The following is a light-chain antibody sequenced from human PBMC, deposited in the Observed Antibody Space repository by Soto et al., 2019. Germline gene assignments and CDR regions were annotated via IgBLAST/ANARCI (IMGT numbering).Light chain of an antibody. V-gene: IGKV1-5*03. CDR1: KPMTTW. CDR2: GAS. CDR3: QQYNHGWT. J-gene: IGKJ1*01. Sequence: DLQMTQFPSTLSASVGDTVTITCRASKPMTTWLAWYHQRPGTAPKLLIFGASTLQSGVSSRFTGGGSETETNLTTTHLQPEDLGTYFCQQYNHGWTFGQGTKVEVK.